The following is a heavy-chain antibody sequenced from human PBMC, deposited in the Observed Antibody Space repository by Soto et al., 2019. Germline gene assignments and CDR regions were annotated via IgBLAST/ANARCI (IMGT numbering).Heavy chain of an antibody. J-gene: IGHJ4*02. Sequence: PSEPLSLTCTVSGGSVSSGSYYWSWIRQPPGKGLEWIGYIYYSGSTNYNPSLKSRVTISVDTSKNQFSLKLSSVTAADTAVYYCAGLRPNYYDSSGHDYWGQGTLVTVSS. CDR3: AGLRPNYYDSSGHDY. CDR2: IYYSGST. V-gene: IGHV4-61*01. CDR1: GGSVSSGSYY. D-gene: IGHD3-22*01.